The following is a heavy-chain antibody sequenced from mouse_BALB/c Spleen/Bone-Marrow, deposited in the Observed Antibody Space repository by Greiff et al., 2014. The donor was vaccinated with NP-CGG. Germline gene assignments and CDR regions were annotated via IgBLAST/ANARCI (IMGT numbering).Heavy chain of an antibody. Sequence: QLQLQQSGAELVRPGSSVKISCKASGYAFSSYWMNWVKQRPGQGLEWIGQIYPGDGDTNYNGKFKGKATLTADKSSSTAYMQLSSLTSEDSAVYFCARGVPMDYWGQGTSVTVSS. CDR2: IYPGDGDT. V-gene: IGHV1-80*01. J-gene: IGHJ4*01. CDR3: ARGVPMDY. CDR1: GYAFSSYW.